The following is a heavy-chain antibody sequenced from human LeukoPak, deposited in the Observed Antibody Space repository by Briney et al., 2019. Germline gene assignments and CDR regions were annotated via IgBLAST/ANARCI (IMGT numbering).Heavy chain of an antibody. CDR3: AKDPMTYSSGSFTPMDY. Sequence: TGGSLRLSCAASGFTISSYAMHWVRQAPGKGLEWVAVISYDGSNKYYADSVKGRFTISRDNSKTTLYLQMNSLRPEDTGVYYCAKDPMTYSSGSFTPMDYWGQGTLVTVSS. CDR2: ISYDGSNK. V-gene: IGHV3-30*18. J-gene: IGHJ4*02. D-gene: IGHD6-19*01. CDR1: GFTISSYA.